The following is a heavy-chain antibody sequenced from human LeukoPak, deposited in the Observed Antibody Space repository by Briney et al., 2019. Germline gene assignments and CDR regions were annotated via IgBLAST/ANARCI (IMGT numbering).Heavy chain of an antibody. J-gene: IGHJ4*02. CDR1: GYTFTGYY. CDR3: ARGGSGWYFNTDY. D-gene: IGHD6-19*01. V-gene: IGHV1-2*02. CDR2: INPNSGGT. Sequence: ASVKVSCKASGYTFTGYYMHWVPQAPGQGLEWMGWINPNSGGTNYAQKFQGRVTMTRDTSISTAYMELSRLRSDDTAVYYCARGGSGWYFNTDYWGQGTLVTVSS.